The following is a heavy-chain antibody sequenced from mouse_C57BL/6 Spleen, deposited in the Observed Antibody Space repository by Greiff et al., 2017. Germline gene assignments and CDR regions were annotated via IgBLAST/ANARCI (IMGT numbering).Heavy chain of an antibody. CDR2: IDPEDGDT. Sequence: EVQLQQSGAELVRPGASVKLSCTASGFNIKDYYMHWVKQRPEQGLEWIGRIDPEDGDTEYAPKFQGKATMTADTSSNTAYLQLSSLTSEDTAVYYCTTWGLLRNEYFDYWGQGTTLTVSS. D-gene: IGHD2-3*01. CDR1: GFNIKDYY. V-gene: IGHV14-1*01. CDR3: TTWGLLRNEYFDY. J-gene: IGHJ2*01.